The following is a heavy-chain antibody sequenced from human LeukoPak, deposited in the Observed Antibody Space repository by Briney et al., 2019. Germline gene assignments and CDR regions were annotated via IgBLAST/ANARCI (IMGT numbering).Heavy chain of an antibody. Sequence: GGSLRLSCAASGFTFTNYWMNWVRQAPGRGLEWVANIKQDGSEKYYVDPVNGRFTISRDNAKNSLYLQMNSLRVEDTAVYYCARGLWMGHCSSTLCFPNWFDPWGQGTLVIVSS. D-gene: IGHD2-2*01. J-gene: IGHJ5*02. CDR3: ARGLWMGHCSSTLCFPNWFDP. CDR2: IKQDGSEK. CDR1: GFTFTNYW. V-gene: IGHV3-7*04.